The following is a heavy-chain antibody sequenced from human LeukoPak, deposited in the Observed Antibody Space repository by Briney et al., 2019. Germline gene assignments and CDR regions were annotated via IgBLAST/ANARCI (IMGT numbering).Heavy chain of an antibody. J-gene: IGHJ4*02. Sequence: GGSLRLSCTASGFPFSDYSMNWVRQAPGKGLEWISYIGISSGNTKYADSVKGRFTISVDNARNSLYLQMNSLRVEDTAVYYCARDHNYAFDNWGQGTLVYVSS. CDR3: ARDHNYAFDN. CDR2: IGISSGNT. V-gene: IGHV3-48*04. CDR1: GFPFSDYS. D-gene: IGHD1-1*01.